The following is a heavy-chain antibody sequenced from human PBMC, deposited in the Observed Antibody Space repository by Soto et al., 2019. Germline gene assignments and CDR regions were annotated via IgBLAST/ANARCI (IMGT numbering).Heavy chain of an antibody. CDR2: ISSSRSYI. CDR3: ARDGSGRGYYYMDV. CDR1: GFTFSSYS. V-gene: IGHV3-21*01. J-gene: IGHJ6*03. Sequence: EVQLVESGGGLVKPGGSLRLSCAASGFTFSSYSMHWVRQAPGKGLEWVSSISSSRSYIYYADSVKGRFTISRDNAKNSLYLQMTSLRAEDTAVYYCARDGSGRGYYYMDVWGKGTTVTVSS. D-gene: IGHD3-10*01.